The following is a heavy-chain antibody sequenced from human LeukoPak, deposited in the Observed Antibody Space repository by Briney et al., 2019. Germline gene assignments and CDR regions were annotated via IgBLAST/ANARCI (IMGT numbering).Heavy chain of an antibody. Sequence: SETLSLTCTVSGGSISSYYWSWIRQPPGKGLECIGYIYYSGSTNYNPSLKSRVTISVDTSKNQFSLKLSSVTAADTAVYYCARGLLYYFDYWGQGTLVTISS. CDR1: GGSISSYY. J-gene: IGHJ4*02. CDR3: ARGLLYYFDY. V-gene: IGHV4-59*12. CDR2: IYYSGST.